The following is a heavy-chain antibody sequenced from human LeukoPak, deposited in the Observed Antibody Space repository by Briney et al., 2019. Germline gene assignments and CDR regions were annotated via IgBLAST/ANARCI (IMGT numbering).Heavy chain of an antibody. V-gene: IGHV4-34*01. Sequence: KTSETLSLTCAVYGGSFSGYYWSWIRQPPGKGLEWIGEINHSGSTNCNPSLKSRVTISVDTSKNQFSLKLSSVTAADTAVYYCARTHPYDFWSGYYRQLFPYFDYWGQGTLVTVSS. J-gene: IGHJ4*02. CDR2: INHSGST. D-gene: IGHD3-3*01. CDR3: ARTHPYDFWSGYYRQLFPYFDY. CDR1: GGSFSGYY.